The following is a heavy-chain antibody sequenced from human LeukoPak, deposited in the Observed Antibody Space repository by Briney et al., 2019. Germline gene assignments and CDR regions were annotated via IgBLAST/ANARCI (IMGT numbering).Heavy chain of an antibody. CDR2: IVPVVEIT. J-gene: IGHJ6*02. Sequence: SVKVSCKASGGTFIDYGFAWFRQAPGQGLEWMGRIVPVVEITNYAQPFHDRVTITADKTTSTTYMELSSLRSEDTAVYFCASFAWLSRATYSFALDVWGQGTTVAVSS. CDR1: GGTFIDYG. CDR3: ASFAWLSRATYSFALDV. V-gene: IGHV1-69*04. D-gene: IGHD3-9*01.